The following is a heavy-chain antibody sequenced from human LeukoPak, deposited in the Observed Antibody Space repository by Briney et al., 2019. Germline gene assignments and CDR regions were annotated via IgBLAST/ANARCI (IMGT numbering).Heavy chain of an antibody. D-gene: IGHD6-19*01. CDR2: ITDAVGST. CDR1: GFTFSSSS. CDR3: AREEYSSGWYLRRGFDY. Sequence: GGSLRLSCAASGFTFSSSSISWVRQAPGKGLEWVSAITDAVGSTHYADSVKGRFTISSDNSKNTLYLQMNSLRAEDTAVYYCAREEYSSGWYLRRGFDYWGQGTLVTVSS. V-gene: IGHV3-23*01. J-gene: IGHJ4*02.